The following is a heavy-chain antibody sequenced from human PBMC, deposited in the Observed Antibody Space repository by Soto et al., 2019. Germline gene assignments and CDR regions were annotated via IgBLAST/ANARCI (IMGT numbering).Heavy chain of an antibody. J-gene: IGHJ4*02. CDR2: INAGNGNT. CDR1: GYTFTSYG. CDR3: ARAVAVPADFDY. Sequence: ASVKVSCKASGYTFTSYGINWVRQAPGQRLEWMGWINAGNGNTKYSQKFQGRVTITRDTSASTAYMELSSLRSEDTAVYYCARAVAVPADFDYWGQGTLVTVSS. D-gene: IGHD6-19*01. V-gene: IGHV1-3*01.